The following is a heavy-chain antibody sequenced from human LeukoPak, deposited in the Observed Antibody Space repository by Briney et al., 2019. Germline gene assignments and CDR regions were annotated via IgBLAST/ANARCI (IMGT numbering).Heavy chain of an antibody. J-gene: IGHJ4*02. V-gene: IGHV3-23*01. CDR2: ISGSGGST. D-gene: IGHD3-22*01. CDR1: GFTFNIAW. CDR3: AKVRIGTDSSGYYYPLDY. Sequence: PGGSLRLSCAASGFTFNIAWMNWVRQAPGKGLEWVSAISGSGGSTYYADSVKGRFTISRDNSKNTLYLQMNSLRAEDTAVYYCAKVRIGTDSSGYYYPLDYWGQGTLVTVSS.